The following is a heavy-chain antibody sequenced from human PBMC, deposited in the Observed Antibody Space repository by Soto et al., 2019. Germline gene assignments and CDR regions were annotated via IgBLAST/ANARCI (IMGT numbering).Heavy chain of an antibody. Sequence: SETLSLTCTVSGGSISSSSYYWGWIRQPPGKGLEWIGSIYYSGSTYYNPSLKSRVTISVDTSKNQFSLKLSSVTAADTAVYYCARRSEIRRGADCSSTSCYAIYAFDIWGQGTMVTVSS. CDR2: IYYSGST. CDR1: GGSISSSSYY. CDR3: ARRSEIRRGADCSSTSCYAIYAFDI. V-gene: IGHV4-39*01. J-gene: IGHJ3*02. D-gene: IGHD2-2*01.